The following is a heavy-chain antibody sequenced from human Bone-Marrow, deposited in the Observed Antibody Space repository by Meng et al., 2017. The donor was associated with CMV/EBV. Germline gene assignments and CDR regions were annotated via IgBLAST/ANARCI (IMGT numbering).Heavy chain of an antibody. CDR3: ARDWHYAHSPGVFDY. CDR2: IGTSGYTI. CDR1: GFTFSSYE. J-gene: IGHJ4*02. Sequence: GGSLRLSCAASGFTFSSYEMNWVRQAPGKGLEWISYIGTSGYTIYYADSVQGRFTMSRDNAKNSVYLQMDSLGVEDTAVYYCARDWHYAHSPGVFDYWGQGVLVTVSS. V-gene: IGHV3-48*03. D-gene: IGHD2-2*01.